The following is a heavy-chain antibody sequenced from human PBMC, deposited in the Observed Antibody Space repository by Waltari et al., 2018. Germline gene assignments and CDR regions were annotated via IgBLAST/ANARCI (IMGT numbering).Heavy chain of an antibody. CDR2: INQYGSEE. J-gene: IGHJ3*02. CDR3: ARGDSWAFDI. CDR1: GFVFNNYW. Sequence: ELQLVESGGGLVQPGRSRNLSCSASGFVFNNYWMCWVRQAPGKGLEWVANINQYGSEEHYVDSAKGRFTISRDNAKNAVYLQMNSLGAGDTSVYYCARGDSWAFDIWGQGTMFTVAS. D-gene: IGHD4-4*01. V-gene: IGHV3-7*01.